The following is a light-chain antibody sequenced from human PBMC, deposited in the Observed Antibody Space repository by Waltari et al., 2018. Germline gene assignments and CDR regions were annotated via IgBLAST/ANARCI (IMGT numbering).Light chain of an antibody. Sequence: QSVLTQPPSVSAAPGQRVTISCSGGHSNIGNNYVSWYRQFPGTAPKLLIYEDSERPSGVPGRFSGSKSGTSATVDITGLQAGDEADYYCGTWDSSLSGAVFGGGTHLTVL. CDR1: HSNIGNNY. CDR3: GTWDSSLSGAV. V-gene: IGLV1-51*02. J-gene: IGLJ7*01. CDR2: EDS.